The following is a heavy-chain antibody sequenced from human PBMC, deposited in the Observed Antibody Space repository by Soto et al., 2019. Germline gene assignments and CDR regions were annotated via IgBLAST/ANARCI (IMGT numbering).Heavy chain of an antibody. J-gene: IGHJ4*02. CDR3: ARDLNSGNYHYFDY. D-gene: IGHD1-26*01. CDR2: ISSSSSYI. CDR1: GFTFSNYA. V-gene: IGHV3-21*01. Sequence: PGGSLRLSCAASGFTFSNYAMDWVRQAPGKGLEWVSSISSSSSYIYYRDSVKGRFTISRDNAKNSLYLQMSSLRAEDTAVYYCARDLNSGNYHYFDYWGQGTLVTVSS.